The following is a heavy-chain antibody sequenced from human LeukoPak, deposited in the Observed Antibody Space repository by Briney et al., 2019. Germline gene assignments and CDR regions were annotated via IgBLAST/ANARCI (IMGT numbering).Heavy chain of an antibody. CDR1: GFTFSSYD. CDR3: ARVSGASYMDV. CDR2: IGTAGDT. Sequence: PGGSLGLSCAASGFTFSSYDMHWVRHATGKGLEWVSAIGTAGDTYYPGSVKGRFTISRENAKNSLYLQMNSLRAGDTAVYYCARVSGASYMDVWGKGTTVTVSS. J-gene: IGHJ6*03. V-gene: IGHV3-13*01.